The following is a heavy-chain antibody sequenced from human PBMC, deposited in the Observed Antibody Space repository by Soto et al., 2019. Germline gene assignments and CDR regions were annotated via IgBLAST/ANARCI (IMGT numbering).Heavy chain of an antibody. Sequence: SETRSLTCTVSGGSISSSSYYWGWIRQPPGKGLEWIGSIYYSGSTYYNPSLKSRVTISVDTSKNQFSLKLSSVTAADTAVYYCARHRGYGDYYGMDGWGQGTTVTVSS. J-gene: IGHJ6*02. CDR3: ARHRGYGDYYGMDG. D-gene: IGHD5-12*01. CDR1: GGSISSSSYY. V-gene: IGHV4-39*01. CDR2: IYYSGST.